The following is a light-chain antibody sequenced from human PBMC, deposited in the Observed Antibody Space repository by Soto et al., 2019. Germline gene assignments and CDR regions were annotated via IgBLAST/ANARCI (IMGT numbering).Light chain of an antibody. Sequence: SYELTQPPSVSVAPGQTARITCGGDKLGSKIVHWYKQRPGQAPVAVVFDATDRPSGIPDRFSASRSGDTATLTISGVDAGDEADYFCQVWASTAEFFVFGSGTKVTV. J-gene: IGLJ1*01. CDR3: QVWASTAEFFV. CDR1: KLGSKI. CDR2: DAT. V-gene: IGLV3-21*02.